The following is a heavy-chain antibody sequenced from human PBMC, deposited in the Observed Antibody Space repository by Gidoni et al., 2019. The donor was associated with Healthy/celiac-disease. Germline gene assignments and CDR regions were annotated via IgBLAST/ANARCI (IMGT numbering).Heavy chain of an antibody. CDR1: GFTFSNFA. CDR3: ATYCTSTSCFCF. D-gene: IGHD2-2*01. V-gene: IGHV3-23*01. Sequence: EVRLLESGGGLVQPGGSLRLSCTVPGFTFSNFAMSWVRQSPGKGLDWVSAISGSGGDTYYADSVKGRFAISRDNSKNTLYLQMNSLRADDSAVYYCATYCTSTSCFCFWGQGTLVTVSS. CDR2: ISGSGGDT. J-gene: IGHJ4*02.